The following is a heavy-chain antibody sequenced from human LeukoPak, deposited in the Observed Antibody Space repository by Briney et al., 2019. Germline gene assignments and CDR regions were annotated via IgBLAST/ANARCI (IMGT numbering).Heavy chain of an antibody. D-gene: IGHD3-10*01. CDR1: GFTFSSYA. J-gene: IGHJ4*02. Sequence: GGSLRLSCAASGFTFSSYAMSWVRQAPGKGLEWVSAISGSGGSTYYADSVKGRFTISGDNPKNTLYLQMNSLRAEDTAVYFCAKRGVVIRAVIIVGFHKEAYYFDYWGQGALVTVSS. CDR2: ISGSGGST. CDR3: AKRGVVIRAVIIVGFHKEAYYFDY. V-gene: IGHV3-23*01.